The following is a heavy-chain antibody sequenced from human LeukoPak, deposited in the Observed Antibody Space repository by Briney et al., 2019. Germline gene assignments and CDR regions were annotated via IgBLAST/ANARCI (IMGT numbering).Heavy chain of an antibody. CDR3: ARDRTDYYDSSGYHDY. CDR2: INPSGGST. D-gene: IGHD3-22*01. J-gene: IGHJ4*02. V-gene: IGHV1-46*01. CDR1: GYTFTSYY. Sequence: GASVKVSCKASGYTFTSYYMHWVRQAPEQGLEWMGIINPSGGSTSYAQKFQGRDTMTRDTSTSTVYMELSSLRSEDTAVYYCARDRTDYYDSSGYHDYWGQGTLVTVSS.